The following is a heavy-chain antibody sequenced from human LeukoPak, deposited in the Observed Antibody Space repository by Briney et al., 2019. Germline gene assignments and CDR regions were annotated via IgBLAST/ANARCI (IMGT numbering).Heavy chain of an antibody. CDR3: VRESRPGGAMGLYHNLDY. CDR1: GFTFSDFW. D-gene: IGHD1-1*01. J-gene: IGHJ4*02. CDR2: IKEDGTEK. Sequence: GGSLRLSCAGSGFTFSDFWMTWVRQTPGKGLEWVANIKEDGTEKNLVDSVKGRFTISRDNTKNLLFLEMNNLRGDDTAIYYCVRESRPGGAMGLYHNLDYWGQGTLVAVSP. V-gene: IGHV3-7*01.